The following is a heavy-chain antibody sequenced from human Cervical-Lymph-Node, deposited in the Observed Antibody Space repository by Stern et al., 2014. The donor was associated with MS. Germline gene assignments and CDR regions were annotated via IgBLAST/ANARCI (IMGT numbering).Heavy chain of an antibody. D-gene: IGHD3-16*01. V-gene: IGHV3-30*18. CDR3: AKYVASEEDAFDT. CDR2: IAYDGSKI. J-gene: IGHJ3*02. CDR1: GFIFSNYG. Sequence: VQLVESGGDVVKPGRSLRLSCEASGFIFSNYGMHWVRQAPGQGLEWVALIAYDGSKIYYADSVKGRFTISRDNSGNTLFLHMSSLRPDDTAVYFCAKYVASEEDAFDTWGRGTMVAVAP.